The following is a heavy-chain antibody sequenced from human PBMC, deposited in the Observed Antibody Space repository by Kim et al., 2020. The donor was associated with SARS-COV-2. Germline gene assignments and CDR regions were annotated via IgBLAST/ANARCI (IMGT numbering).Heavy chain of an antibody. CDR1: GFTFGDYA. CDR3: TRPEYYYDSSGYYSRYYYYGWDA. D-gene: IGHD3-22*01. Sequence: GGSLRLSCTASGFTFGDYAMSWVRQAPGKGLEWVGFIRSKAYGGTTEYAASVKGRFTISRDDSKSIAYLQMNSLKTEDTAVYYCTRPEYYYDSSGYYSRYYYYGWDAGGQGTPVTVPS. J-gene: IGHJ6*02. CDR2: IRSKAYGGTT. V-gene: IGHV3-49*04.